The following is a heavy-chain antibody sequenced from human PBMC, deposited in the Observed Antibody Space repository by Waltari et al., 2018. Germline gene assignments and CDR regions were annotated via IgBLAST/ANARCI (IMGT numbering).Heavy chain of an antibody. CDR1: GFTFSGSA. J-gene: IGHJ6*02. D-gene: IGHD2-8*01. CDR3: TRLNAYGMDV. Sequence: EVQLVESGGGFVQPGGSLKLSCAASGFTFSGSAMHWVRQASGKGLEWVGRSRNKANNYATAYAASVKGRFTISRDDSKNTAYLQMNSLKTEDTAVYYCTRLNAYGMDVWGQGTTVTVSS. V-gene: IGHV3-73*01. CDR2: SRNKANNYAT.